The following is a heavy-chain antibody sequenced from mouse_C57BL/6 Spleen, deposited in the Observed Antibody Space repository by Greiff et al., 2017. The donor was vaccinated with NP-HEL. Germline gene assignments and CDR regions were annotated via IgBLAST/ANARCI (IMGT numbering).Heavy chain of an antibody. Sequence: QVQLQQPGAELVMPGASVKLSCKASGYTFTSYWMHWVKQRPGQGLEWIGEIDPSDSYTNYNQKFKGKSTLTVDKYSSTAYMQLSSLTSEDSAVYYCASYGSSYDYWGQGPTLTVSS. CDR2: IDPSDSYT. CDR1: GYTFTSYW. V-gene: IGHV1-69*01. CDR3: ASYGSSYDY. J-gene: IGHJ2*01. D-gene: IGHD1-1*01.